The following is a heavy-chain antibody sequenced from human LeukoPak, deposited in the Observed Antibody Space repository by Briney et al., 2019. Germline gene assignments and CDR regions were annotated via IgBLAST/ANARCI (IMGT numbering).Heavy chain of an antibody. Sequence: SQTLSLTCTISGGSISSGSYYWSWIRQPAGKGLEWIGRIYTSGSTNYNPSLKSRVTISVDTSKNQFSLKLSSVTAADTAVYYCAGDLSGWNPASYYYYMDVWGKGTTVTVSS. CDR1: GGSISSGSYY. D-gene: IGHD6-19*01. V-gene: IGHV4-61*02. CDR3: AGDLSGWNPASYYYYMDV. CDR2: IYTSGST. J-gene: IGHJ6*03.